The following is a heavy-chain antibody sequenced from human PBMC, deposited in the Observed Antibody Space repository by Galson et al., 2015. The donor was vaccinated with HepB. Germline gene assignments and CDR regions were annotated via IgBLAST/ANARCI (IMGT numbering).Heavy chain of an antibody. V-gene: IGHV3-30*04. Sequence: SLRLSCAASGFTFSSYAVHWVRQAPGKGLEWVAVISYDGSNKYYADSVKGRFTISRDNSKNTLYLQMNSLRAEDTAVYYCARVYYDILAGYYHWYFDLWGRGTLVTASS. D-gene: IGHD3-9*01. J-gene: IGHJ2*01. CDR3: ARVYYDILAGYYHWYFDL. CDR1: GFTFSSYA. CDR2: ISYDGSNK.